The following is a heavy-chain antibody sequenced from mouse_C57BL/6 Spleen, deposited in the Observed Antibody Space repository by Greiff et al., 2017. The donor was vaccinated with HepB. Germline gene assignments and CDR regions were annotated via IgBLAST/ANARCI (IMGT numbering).Heavy chain of an antibody. Sequence: QVQLKQSGAELVKPGASVKMSCKASGYTFTSYWITWVKQRPGQGLEWIGDIYPGSGSTNYNEKFKSKATLTVDTSSSTAYMQLSSLTSEDSAVYYCARVVEGYFDVWGTGTTVTVSS. CDR1: GYTFTSYW. CDR3: ARVVEGYFDV. J-gene: IGHJ1*03. V-gene: IGHV1-55*01. CDR2: IYPGSGST. D-gene: IGHD1-1*01.